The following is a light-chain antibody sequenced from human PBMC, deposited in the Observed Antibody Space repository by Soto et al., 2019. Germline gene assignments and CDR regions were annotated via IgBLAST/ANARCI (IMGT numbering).Light chain of an antibody. CDR3: QHYNSYSEA. CDR2: KAS. V-gene: IGKV1-5*03. CDR1: QTISSW. J-gene: IGKJ1*01. Sequence: DIQMTKSPSPHPLSVAVRVSVTFPCRASQTISSWLAWYQQKPGKAPKLLIYKASTLKSGVPSRFSGSGSGTEFTLTISSLQPDDFATYYCQHYNSYSEAFGQGTNVDI.